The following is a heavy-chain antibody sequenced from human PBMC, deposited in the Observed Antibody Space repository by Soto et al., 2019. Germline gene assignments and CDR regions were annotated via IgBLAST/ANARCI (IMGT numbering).Heavy chain of an antibody. CDR2: SVPVFGTA. J-gene: IGHJ4*02. V-gene: IGHV1-69*06. D-gene: IGHD3-10*01. Sequence: QVQLVQSGAEVKKPGSSVKVSCKASGGTFSSLAISWVRQAPGQGLEWMGGSVPVFGTAHYAQKFQDRVTITADKSTSTSYMELSSLRSEDTAVYYCARSPGVFDYWGQGTLVTVSS. CDR1: GGTFSSLA. CDR3: ARSPGVFDY.